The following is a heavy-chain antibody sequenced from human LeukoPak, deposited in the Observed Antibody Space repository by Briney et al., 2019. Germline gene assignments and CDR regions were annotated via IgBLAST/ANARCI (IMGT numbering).Heavy chain of an antibody. V-gene: IGHV1-18*01. D-gene: IGHD3-10*01. CDR2: ISAYNGNT. Sequence: GASVKVSCKASGYTFTSYGISWVRQAPGQGLEWMGWISAYNGNTNYAQKLQGRVTMTTDTSTSTAYMELRCLRSDDTAVYYCARDVLLWFGELFTYYYYGMDVWGQGTTVTVSS. J-gene: IGHJ6*02. CDR3: ARDVLLWFGELFTYYYYGMDV. CDR1: GYTFTSYG.